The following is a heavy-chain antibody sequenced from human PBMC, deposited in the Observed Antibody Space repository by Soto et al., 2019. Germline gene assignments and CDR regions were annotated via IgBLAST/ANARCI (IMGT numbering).Heavy chain of an antibody. Sequence: GGSLRLSCAASGFTFDEYALTGVRQAPGKGLEWVAGINWNGGSKGYADSVKGRFTISRDNAKSSLYLQMNNLRAEDTAFYFCARATHSYYDTSGYYSYVHWGQGAQVTVSS. CDR2: INWNGGSK. CDR3: ARATHSYYDTSGYYSYVH. J-gene: IGHJ4*02. CDR1: GFTFDEYA. V-gene: IGHV3-20*04. D-gene: IGHD3-22*01.